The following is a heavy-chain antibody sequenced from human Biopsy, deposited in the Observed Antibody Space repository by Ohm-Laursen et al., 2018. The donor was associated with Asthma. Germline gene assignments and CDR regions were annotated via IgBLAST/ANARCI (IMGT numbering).Heavy chain of an antibody. CDR3: SRDTLGYYFDI. Sequence: SLRLSCAASGTHFGSYNMHWARQAPGKGLEWVAVITFDGSTQHYGDSVEGRFTISRDNSKNMLFLQMNSLRAEDTAVYYCSRDTLGYYFDIWGQGTQVTVSS. CDR1: GTHFGSYN. J-gene: IGHJ4*02. V-gene: IGHV3-30-3*01. CDR2: ITFDGSTQ. D-gene: IGHD6-13*01.